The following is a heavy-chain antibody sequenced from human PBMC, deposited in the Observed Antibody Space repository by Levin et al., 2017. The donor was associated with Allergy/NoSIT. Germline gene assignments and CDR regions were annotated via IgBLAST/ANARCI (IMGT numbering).Heavy chain of an antibody. V-gene: IGHV3-23*01. CDR3: AKSRIVEVTGPLDY. Sequence: GGSLRLSCAVSGLTFSSFAMIWVRQAPGKGLEWVSAISRSGYDTYYADSAKGRFIISRDNSKETVYLQMNSLRAEDTAVYYCAKSRIVEVTGPLDYWGQGTLVTVSS. CDR2: ISRSGYDT. J-gene: IGHJ4*02. CDR1: GLTFSSFA. D-gene: IGHD2-21*02.